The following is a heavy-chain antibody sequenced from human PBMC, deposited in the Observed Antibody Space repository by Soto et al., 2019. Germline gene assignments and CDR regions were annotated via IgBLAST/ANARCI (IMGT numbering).Heavy chain of an antibody. Sequence: QVQLVQSGAEEKKPGASVKVSCKASGYTFTGYAMHWVRQSPGQRLEWMGWINAGNGNTKYSQKFQGRVTITRDTHATKATMELSSLRSKNTAVYYCASAVAVPADFDYWGQGTLVTVSS. CDR3: ASAVAVPADFDY. D-gene: IGHD6-19*01. J-gene: IGHJ4*02. V-gene: IGHV1-3*05. CDR2: INAGNGNT. CDR1: GYTFTGYA.